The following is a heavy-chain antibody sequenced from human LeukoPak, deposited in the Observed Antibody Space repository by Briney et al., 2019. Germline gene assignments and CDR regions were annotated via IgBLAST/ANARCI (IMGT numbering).Heavy chain of an antibody. CDR1: GGSISSSPYY. CDR2: IYYSGTT. CDR3: AKGPSKTRRLTDGYPDY. Sequence: PSETLSLTCTVSGGSISSSPYYWGWIRQPPGKGLEWIGSIYYSGTTHYNPSLESRVTISVDTSKNQFSLKLRSVTAADTAVYYCAKGPSKTRRLTDGYPDYWGQGTLVTVSS. J-gene: IGHJ4*02. D-gene: IGHD5-24*01. V-gene: IGHV4-39*07.